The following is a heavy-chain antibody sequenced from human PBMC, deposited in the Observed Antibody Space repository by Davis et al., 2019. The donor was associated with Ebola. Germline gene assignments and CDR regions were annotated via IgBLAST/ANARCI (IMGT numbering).Heavy chain of an antibody. CDR2: IRSKANSYAT. V-gene: IGHV3-73*01. J-gene: IGHJ6*02. D-gene: IGHD3-16*02. CDR1: GFTFSGSA. CDR3: TRQVFIGSYYYGMDV. Sequence: GESLKISCAASGFTFSGSAMHWVRQASGKGLEWVGRIRSKANSYATAYPASVKGRFTISRDDSKNTAYLQMNSLKTEDTAVYYCTRQVFIGSYYYGMDVWGQGTTVTVSS.